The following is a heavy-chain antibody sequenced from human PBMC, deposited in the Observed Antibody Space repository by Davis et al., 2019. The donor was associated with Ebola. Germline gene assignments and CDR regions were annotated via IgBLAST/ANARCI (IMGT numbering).Heavy chain of an antibody. D-gene: IGHD6-13*01. Sequence: GGSLRLSCAASGFTFSSYSMNWVRQAPGKGLEWVSSISSSSSYIYYADSVKGRFTISRDNAKNSLYLQMNSLRAEDTAVYYCARAAAGTWDFDYWGQGTLVTVSS. V-gene: IGHV3-21*01. J-gene: IGHJ4*02. CDR3: ARAAAGTWDFDY. CDR2: ISSSSSYI. CDR1: GFTFSSYS.